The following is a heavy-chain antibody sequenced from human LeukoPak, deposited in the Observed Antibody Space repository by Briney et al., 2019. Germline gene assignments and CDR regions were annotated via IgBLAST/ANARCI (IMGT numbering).Heavy chain of an antibody. CDR2: ISGSGGST. V-gene: IGHV3-23*01. CDR3: AKNVWVEYDILTGYYNSGIDAFDI. CDR1: GFTFSSYA. J-gene: IGHJ3*02. Sequence: PGGSLRLSCAASGFTFSSYAMSWVRQAPGKGLEWVSAISGSGGSTYYADFVKGRYTISRDNSKNTLYLQMNSLRAEDTAVYYCAKNVWVEYDILTGYYNSGIDAFDIWGQGTMVTVSS. D-gene: IGHD3-9*01.